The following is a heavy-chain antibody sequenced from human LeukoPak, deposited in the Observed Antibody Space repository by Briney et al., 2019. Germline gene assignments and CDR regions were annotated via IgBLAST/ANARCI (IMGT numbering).Heavy chain of an antibody. CDR3: ARVRDIVATTWFDP. CDR2: IFHSGST. V-gene: IGHV4-38-2*02. D-gene: IGHD5-12*01. CDR1: GYSISSGYY. Sequence: SETLSLTCTVSGYSISSGYYWGWIRQPPGKGLEWIGSIFHSGSTYYNPSLKSRVTISVDTSKNQFSLKLSSVTAADTAVYYCARVRDIVATTWFDPWGQGTLVTVSS. J-gene: IGHJ5*02.